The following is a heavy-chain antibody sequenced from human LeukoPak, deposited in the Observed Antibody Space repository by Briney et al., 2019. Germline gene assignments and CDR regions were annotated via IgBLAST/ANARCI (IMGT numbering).Heavy chain of an antibody. J-gene: IGHJ3*02. CDR2: ISYDGSNK. V-gene: IGHV3-30*03. D-gene: IGHD2/OR15-2a*01. Sequence: PGGSLRLSCAASGFTFSSYGMHWVRQAPGKGLEWVAVISYDGSNKYYADSVKGRFTISRDNSKNTLYLQMNSLRAEDTAVYYCATPNIGAFDIWGQGTMVTVSS. CDR3: ATPNIGAFDI. CDR1: GFTFSSYG.